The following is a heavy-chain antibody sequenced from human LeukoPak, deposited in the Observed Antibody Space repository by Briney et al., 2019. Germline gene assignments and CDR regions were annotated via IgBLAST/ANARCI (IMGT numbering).Heavy chain of an antibody. CDR2: IDHDGNEK. Sequence: GGSLRLSCAASGFTFSGFWMTWVRQAPGKGLEWVANIDHDGNEKDYVDSLKGRFTISRDNAKNSLYLQMSSLRAEDTAVYYCARLPLIRGITGPFDIWGQGTMVTVS. CDR3: ARLPLIRGITGPFDI. V-gene: IGHV3-7*01. J-gene: IGHJ3*02. CDR1: GFTFSGFW. D-gene: IGHD5-24*01.